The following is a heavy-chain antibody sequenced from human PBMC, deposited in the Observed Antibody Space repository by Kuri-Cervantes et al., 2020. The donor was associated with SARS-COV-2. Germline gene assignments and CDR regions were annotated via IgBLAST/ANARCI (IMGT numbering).Heavy chain of an antibody. Sequence: SETLSLTCAVSGYSISSGYYWGWIRQPPGKGLEWIGSIYHSGSTYYNPSLKSRVTISVDTSENQFSLKLSSVTAADTAVYYCARHRKIRFLEWLSPFDYWGQGTLVTVSS. CDR2: IYHSGST. J-gene: IGHJ4*02. CDR1: GYSISSGYY. CDR3: ARHRKIRFLEWLSPFDY. D-gene: IGHD3-3*01. V-gene: IGHV4-38-2*01.